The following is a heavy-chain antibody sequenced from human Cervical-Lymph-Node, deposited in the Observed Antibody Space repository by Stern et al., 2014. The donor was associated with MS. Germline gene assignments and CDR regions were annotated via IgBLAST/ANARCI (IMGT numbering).Heavy chain of an antibody. V-gene: IGHV1-2*02. J-gene: IGHJ5*02. CDR3: ARDPFGSSPSCYGFGP. CDR2: INPNSGGT. CDR1: GYTFTDYY. Sequence: VQLLQSGAEVKKPGASVKVSCKASGYTFTDYYVHWVRQAPGQGLEWMCWINPNSGGTRYAQNFQGRVTMSRDTSITSGYMELNRLRSDDTAVYYCARDPFGSSPSCYGFGPWGQGTLVTVSS. D-gene: IGHD2-2*01.